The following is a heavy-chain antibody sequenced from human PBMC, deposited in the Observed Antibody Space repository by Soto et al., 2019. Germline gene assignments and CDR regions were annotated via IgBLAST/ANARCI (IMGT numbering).Heavy chain of an antibody. CDR1: GGSISSYY. Sequence: QVQLQESGPGLVKPSETLSLTCTVSGGSISSYYWSWIRQPPGKGLEWIGYIYYSGSTNYNPSLKSRVTISVDTSKTQFSLKLSSVTAADTAVYYCARDPLRSHAAFDIWGQGTMVTVSS. J-gene: IGHJ3*02. V-gene: IGHV4-59*01. CDR2: IYYSGST. D-gene: IGHD1-26*01. CDR3: ARDPLRSHAAFDI.